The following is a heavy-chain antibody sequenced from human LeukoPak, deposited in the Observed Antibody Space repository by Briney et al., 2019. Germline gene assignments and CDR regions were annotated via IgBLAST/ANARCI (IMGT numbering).Heavy chain of an antibody. D-gene: IGHD3-10*01. CDR2: MNQDGSEK. J-gene: IGHJ6*02. V-gene: IGHV3-7*01. CDR3: ARASLLWFGSEDMDV. CDR1: EFTFSRYW. Sequence: GGSLRLSCAASEFTFSRYWMSWVRQAPGKGLEWVATMNQDGSEKYYVDSVKGRFTISRDNAKNSLYLQMNSLRAGDTAVYYCARASLLWFGSEDMDVWGQGTTVTVSS.